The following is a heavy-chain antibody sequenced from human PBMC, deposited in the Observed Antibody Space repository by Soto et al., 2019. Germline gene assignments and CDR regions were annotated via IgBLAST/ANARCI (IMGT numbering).Heavy chain of an antibody. J-gene: IGHJ3*02. CDR1: GYTFTNHG. CDR3: ARDRVAGIWGDAFDI. V-gene: IGHV1-18*04. CDR2: INPYNANV. D-gene: IGHD3-16*01. Sequence: QVQLVQSGAEVKKPGASVKVSCKTSGYTFTNHGINWVRQAPGQGIEWMGWINPYNANVNYAQKLQGRVTMTTDTSTSTASMDLRSLTSDDTAVYCCARDRVAGIWGDAFDIWGQGTMVTVSS.